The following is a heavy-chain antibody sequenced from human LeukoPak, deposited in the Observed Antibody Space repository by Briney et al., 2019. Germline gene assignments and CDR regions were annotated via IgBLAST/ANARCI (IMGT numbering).Heavy chain of an antibody. J-gene: IGHJ4*02. CDR2: IYTSGST. CDR1: GGSISSGTYF. V-gene: IGHV4-61*02. CDR3: ARDINPAVAGLHFDY. Sequence: TLSLTCTVSGGSISSGTYFWSWIRQPAGKGLEWIGRIYTSGSTNYNPSLKSRVTISVDTSKNQFSLKLSSVTAADTAVYYCARDINPAVAGLHFDYWGQGTLVTVSS. D-gene: IGHD6-19*01.